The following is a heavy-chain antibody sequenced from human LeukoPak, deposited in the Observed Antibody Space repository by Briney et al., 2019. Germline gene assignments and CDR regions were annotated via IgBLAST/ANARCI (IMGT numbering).Heavy chain of an antibody. D-gene: IGHD6-13*01. J-gene: IGHJ3*02. CDR1: GFTVSSNY. V-gene: IGHV3-66*04. Sequence: GGSLRLSCAASGFTVSSNYISWVRQAPGKGLEWVSVIYSGGSTSYAAPVKGRFTISRDNSKNTLYLQMNSLRAEDTAVYYCASQYEISKHSSSWYEDDAFDIWGQGTMVTVSS. CDR2: IYSGGST. CDR3: ASQYEISKHSSSWYEDDAFDI.